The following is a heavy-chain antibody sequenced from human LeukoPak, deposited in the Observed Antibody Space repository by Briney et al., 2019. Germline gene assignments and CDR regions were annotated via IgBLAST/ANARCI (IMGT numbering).Heavy chain of an antibody. D-gene: IGHD6-13*01. V-gene: IGHV5-51*01. Sequence: GESLKISCKGSGYSFTSYWTGWVRQMPGKGLEWMGIIYPGDSDTRYSPSFQGQVTISADKSISTAYLQWSSLKASDTAMYYCATQKWQLVRYYYYYYMDVWGKGTTVTVSS. J-gene: IGHJ6*03. CDR3: ATQKWQLVRYYYYYYMDV. CDR2: IYPGDSDT. CDR1: GYSFTSYW.